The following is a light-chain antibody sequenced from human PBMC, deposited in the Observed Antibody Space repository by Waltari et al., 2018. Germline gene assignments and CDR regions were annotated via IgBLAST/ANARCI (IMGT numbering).Light chain of an antibody. J-gene: IGLJ1*01. V-gene: IGLV2-14*01. CDR1: SRDVGGSNY. Sequence: QSALTQPASVSGSPGQSITISCTGTSRDVGGSNYVSSYQQHPGKAPKLMIYEVSNRPSGVSNRFSGSKSGNTASLTISGLQAEDEADYYCSSYTSSSTPFVFGTGTKVTVL. CDR3: SSYTSSSTPFV. CDR2: EVS.